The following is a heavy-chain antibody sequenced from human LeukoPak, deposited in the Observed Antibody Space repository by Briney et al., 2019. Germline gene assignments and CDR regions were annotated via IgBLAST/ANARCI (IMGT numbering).Heavy chain of an antibody. Sequence: SETLSLTCSVSGDSVSRSDSYWDWIRQPPGKGLEWIGTIYYSGSTNYNPSLKSRVTISVDTSKNQFSLKLSSVTAADTAVYYCARRVTPDYWGQGTLVTVSS. D-gene: IGHD5-18*01. J-gene: IGHJ4*02. CDR2: IYYSGST. V-gene: IGHV4-39*07. CDR3: ARRVTPDY. CDR1: GDSVSRSDSY.